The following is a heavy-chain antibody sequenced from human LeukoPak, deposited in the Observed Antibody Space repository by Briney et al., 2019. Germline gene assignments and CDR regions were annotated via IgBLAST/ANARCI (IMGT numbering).Heavy chain of an antibody. CDR1: GGSVDSGSYF. V-gene: IGHV4-61*01. J-gene: IGHJ6*02. Sequence: SETLSLTCTVSGGSVDSGSYFWSWIRQPPGKGLEWIGYIQNSARTNYNPSLESRVTISVDSSKDQFSLRLSSVTAADTAVYYCATDYSNFYGMDVWGQGTTVTVSS. D-gene: IGHD4-11*01. CDR2: IQNSART. CDR3: ATDYSNFYGMDV.